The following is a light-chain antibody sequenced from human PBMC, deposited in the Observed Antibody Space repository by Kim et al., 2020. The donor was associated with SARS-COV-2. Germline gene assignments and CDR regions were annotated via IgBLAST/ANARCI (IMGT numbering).Light chain of an antibody. Sequence: EIVLTQTPLSSPVTLGQPASISCRSSQSLLHSDGNTYLTWLQQRPGQPPRLLIYKVSNRFPGVPDRFSGSGAGTDFTLKITGVEAEDVGVYYCMQLTQSWYTFGQGTKLEI. CDR1: QSLLHSDGNTY. J-gene: IGKJ2*01. CDR3: MQLTQSWYT. V-gene: IGKV2-24*01. CDR2: KVS.